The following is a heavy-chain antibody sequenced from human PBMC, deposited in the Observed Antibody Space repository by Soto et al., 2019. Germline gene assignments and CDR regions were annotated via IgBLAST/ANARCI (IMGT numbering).Heavy chain of an antibody. CDR3: ARPKVYYYYGMDV. J-gene: IGHJ6*02. Sequence: VEAVPLSCPGSGCNHPSSWFSWDRQMPGKGLEWMRRIDPSASYTNYSPSFQGHVTISADKSISTAYLQWSSLKASDTAMYYCARPKVYYYYGMDVWGQGNTVTGSS. CDR2: IDPSASYT. CDR1: GCNHPSSW. V-gene: IGHV5-10-1*01.